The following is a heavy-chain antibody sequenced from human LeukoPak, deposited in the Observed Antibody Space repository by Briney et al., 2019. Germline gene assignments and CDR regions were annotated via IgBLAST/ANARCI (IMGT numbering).Heavy chain of an antibody. Sequence: GGSLRLSCAPSGFTFSHYWMSWVRQAPGKGLEWVSSISSSSSYIYYADSVKGRFTISRDNAKNSLYLQMNSLRAEDTAVYYCASSSYYYDSSGYLPSDYWGQGPLVTVSS. J-gene: IGHJ4*02. D-gene: IGHD3-22*01. CDR3: ASSSYYYDSSGYLPSDY. V-gene: IGHV3-21*01. CDR2: ISSSSSYI. CDR1: GFTFSHYW.